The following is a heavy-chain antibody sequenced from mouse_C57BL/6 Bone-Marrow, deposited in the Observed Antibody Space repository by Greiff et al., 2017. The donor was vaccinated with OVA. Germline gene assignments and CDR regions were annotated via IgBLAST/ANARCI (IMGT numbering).Heavy chain of an antibody. CDR1: GYAFTNYL. J-gene: IGHJ2*01. V-gene: IGHV1-54*01. D-gene: IGHD3-1*01. CDR2: INPGSGGT. Sequence: QVQLKESGAELVRPGTSVKVSCKASGYAFTNYLIEWVKQRPGQGLEWIGVINPGSGGTNYNEKFKDKATLTADKSSSTVYMELSRLTSEDSAVYFCARHEDRGPYYFDYWGQGTTLTVSS. CDR3: ARHEDRGPYYFDY.